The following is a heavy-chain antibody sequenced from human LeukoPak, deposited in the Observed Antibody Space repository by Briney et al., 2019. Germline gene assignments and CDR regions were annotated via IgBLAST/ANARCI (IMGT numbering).Heavy chain of an antibody. Sequence: PSETLSLTCAVSGGSISSSNWWSWIRQPPGKGLEWIGEIYHSGSTNYNPSLKSRVTISVDTSKNQFSLKLSSVTAADTAVYYCARLRRVGATPFDYWGQGTLVTVSS. J-gene: IGHJ4*02. CDR2: IYHSGST. CDR3: ARLRRVGATPFDY. V-gene: IGHV4-4*02. D-gene: IGHD1-26*01. CDR1: GGSISSSNW.